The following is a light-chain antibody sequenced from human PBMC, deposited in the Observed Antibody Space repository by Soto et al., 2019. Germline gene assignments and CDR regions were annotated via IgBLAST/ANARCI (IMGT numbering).Light chain of an antibody. J-gene: IGLJ2*01. V-gene: IGLV2-8*01. CDR2: EVT. CDR1: SSDIGGYNY. Sequence: QSALTQPPSASGSPGQSVTISCTGTSSDIGGYNYVSWYQQHPGKAPKLMIYEVTKRPSGVPDRFSGSKSGNTASLTVSGLQAEDEADYYCSSYEAGDNLLFAGGTKLTVL. CDR3: SSYEAGDNLL.